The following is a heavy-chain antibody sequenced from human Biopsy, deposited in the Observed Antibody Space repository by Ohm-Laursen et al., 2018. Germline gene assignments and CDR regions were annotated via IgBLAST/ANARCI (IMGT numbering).Heavy chain of an antibody. CDR2: IYTIGDT. Sequence: SQTLSLTCTVSGASMTGYFGTWVRQPAGKGLEWIGHIYTIGDTTYNPSLESRVTMSLDTSKNQFSLKMTSLTAADTAVYFCAREDEGLLRALDLWGQGTMVTVSS. D-gene: IGHD3-3*01. J-gene: IGHJ3*01. CDR1: GASMTGYF. V-gene: IGHV4-4*07. CDR3: AREDEGLLRALDL.